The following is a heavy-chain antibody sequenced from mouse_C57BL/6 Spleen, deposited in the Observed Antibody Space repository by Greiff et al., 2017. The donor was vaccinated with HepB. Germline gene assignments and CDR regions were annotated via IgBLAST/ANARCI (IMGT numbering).Heavy chain of an antibody. J-gene: IGHJ4*01. D-gene: IGHD3-2*02. Sequence: VKLQESGAELARPGASVKLSCKASGYTFTSYGISWVKQRTGQGLEWIGEIYPRSGNTYYNEKFKGKATLTADKSSSTAYMELRSLTSEDSAVYFCARGGTAQALYAMDYWGQGTSVTVSS. V-gene: IGHV1-81*01. CDR1: GYTFTSYG. CDR2: IYPRSGNT. CDR3: ARGGTAQALYAMDY.